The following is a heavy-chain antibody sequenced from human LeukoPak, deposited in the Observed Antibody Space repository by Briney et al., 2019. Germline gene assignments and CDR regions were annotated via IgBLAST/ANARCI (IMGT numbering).Heavy chain of an antibody. J-gene: IGHJ4*02. V-gene: IGHV4-31*03. CDR2: IYYSGST. D-gene: IGHD2-8*01. CDR1: GGSISSGGYY. Sequence: SETLSLTCTVSGGSISSGGYYWSWIRQHPGKGLEWIGYIYYSGSTYYNPSLKSRVTISVDTSKNQFSLKLSSVTAADTAVYYCGRAFRYCTNGVCYSGSGALDYWGQGTLVTVSS. CDR3: GRAFRYCTNGVCYSGSGALDY.